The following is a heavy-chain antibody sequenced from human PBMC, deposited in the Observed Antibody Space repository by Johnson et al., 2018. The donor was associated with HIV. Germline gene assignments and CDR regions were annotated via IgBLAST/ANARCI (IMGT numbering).Heavy chain of an antibody. V-gene: IGHV3-30*18. D-gene: IGHD1-1*01. Sequence: QVQLVESGGGVVQPGRSLRVSCAASGFTFSSYGMHWVSQAPGKGLEWVAVTSNDGSNKYYADSVQGRFTIYRDNFKNTLYLQMNGLRPEDTAVYYCAKEDPWRRAFDIWGQGTVVTVSS. J-gene: IGHJ3*02. CDR1: GFTFSSYG. CDR2: TSNDGSNK. CDR3: AKEDPWRRAFDI.